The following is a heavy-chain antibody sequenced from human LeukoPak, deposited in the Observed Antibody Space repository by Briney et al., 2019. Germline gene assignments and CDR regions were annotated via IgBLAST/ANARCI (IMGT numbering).Heavy chain of an antibody. J-gene: IGHJ6*02. V-gene: IGHV1-8*01. Sequence: ASVKVSCKASGYTFTSYDINWVRQATGQGLEWMGWMNPNSGNTGYAQKFQGRVTMTRNTSTSTAYMELSSLRSEDTAVYYCARGSWVIVVPAAIDTGSPDNYYGMDVWGQGTTVTVSS. CDR2: MNPNSGNT. CDR3: ARGSWVIVVPAAIDTGSPDNYYGMDV. CDR1: GYTFTSYD. D-gene: IGHD2-2*02.